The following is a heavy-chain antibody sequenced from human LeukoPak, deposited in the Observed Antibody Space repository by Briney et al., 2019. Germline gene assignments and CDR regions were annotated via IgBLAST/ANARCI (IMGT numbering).Heavy chain of an antibody. D-gene: IGHD3-3*01. V-gene: IGHV1-18*01. Sequence: ASVKVSCEASGYTFTSYGISWVRQAPGQGLEWMGWISAYNGNTNYAQKLQGRVTMTTDTSTSTAYMELRSLRSDDTAVYYCARVGHDFWSGYYFDYWGQGTLVTVSS. CDR3: ARVGHDFWSGYYFDY. CDR1: GYTFTSYG. J-gene: IGHJ4*02. CDR2: ISAYNGNT.